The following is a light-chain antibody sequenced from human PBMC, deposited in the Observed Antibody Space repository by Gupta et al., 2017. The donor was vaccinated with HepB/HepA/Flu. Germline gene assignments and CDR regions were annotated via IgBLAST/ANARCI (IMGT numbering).Light chain of an antibody. J-gene: IGKJ1*01. CDR1: QSLSGSL. CDR3: HQDGSSPRT. Sequence: EIVLTQSPGTLSLSQGERATLSCSASQSLSGSLLAWYQQKPGQAPRLLIYGASSRASGIPDRFNGSGSGTDFTLTINRLEPEDFAVYFCHQDGSSPRTFGQGTKVEIK. V-gene: IGKV3-20*01. CDR2: GAS.